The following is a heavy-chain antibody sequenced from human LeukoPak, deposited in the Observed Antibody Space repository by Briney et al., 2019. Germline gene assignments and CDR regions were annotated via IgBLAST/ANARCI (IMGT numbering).Heavy chain of an antibody. CDR3: ARDWRYGDYAPDAFDI. J-gene: IGHJ3*02. CDR2: ISSSSSYI. Sequence: GGSLRLSCAASGFTFSSYAMNWVRQAPGKGLEWVSSISSSSSYIYYADSVKGRFTISRDNAKNSLYLQMNSLRAEDTAVYYCARDWRYGDYAPDAFDIWGQGTMVTVSS. V-gene: IGHV3-21*01. D-gene: IGHD4-17*01. CDR1: GFTFSSYA.